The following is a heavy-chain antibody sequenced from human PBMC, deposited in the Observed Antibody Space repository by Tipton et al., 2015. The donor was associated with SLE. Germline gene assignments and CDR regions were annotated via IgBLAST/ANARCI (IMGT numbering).Heavy chain of an antibody. CDR1: GGSISSSGFY. CDR2: IYFSGST. V-gene: IGHV4-31*03. CDR3: ARGRVDYIRGTYRPSSFAS. D-gene: IGHD3-16*02. Sequence: TLSLTCTVSGGSISSSGFYWTWIRQHPGKGLEWIGYIYFSGSTFYNPSLKIRLSISMDTSENQFSLTLNSVTAADTAVYYCARGRVDYIRGTYRPSSFASWGQGTQVTVSS. J-gene: IGHJ5*01.